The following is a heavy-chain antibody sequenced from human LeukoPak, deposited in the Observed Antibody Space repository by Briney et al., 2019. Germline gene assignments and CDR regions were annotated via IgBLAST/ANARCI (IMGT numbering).Heavy chain of an antibody. D-gene: IGHD6-13*01. CDR3: ARMRRAAAGPYYFDY. V-gene: IGHV2-70*01. Sequence: ESGPTLVNPTQTLTLTCTFSGFSLSTSGMCVSWIRQPPGKALEWLALIDWDDDKYYSTSLKTRLTISKDTSKNQVVLTMTNMDPVDTATCYCARMRRAAAGPYYFDYWGQGTLVTVSS. J-gene: IGHJ4*02. CDR1: GFSLSTSGMC. CDR2: IDWDDDK.